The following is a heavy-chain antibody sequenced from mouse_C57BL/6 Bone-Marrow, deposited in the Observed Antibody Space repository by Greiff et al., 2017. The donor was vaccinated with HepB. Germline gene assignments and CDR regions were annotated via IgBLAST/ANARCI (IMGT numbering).Heavy chain of an antibody. J-gene: IGHJ3*01. CDR3: AREDYGSGPWFAY. CDR1: GYSITSGYV. CDR2: ISYSGST. D-gene: IGHD1-1*01. V-gene: IGHV3-1*01. Sequence: EVQLQESGPGLVKPCQSLSLSCTVSGYSITSGYVWCWIRHLPGNILEWMGYISYSGSTNYNPSLKRRTSITQDTSKNHFCLTFNSVTTVDTAAYYGAREDYGSGPWFAYWGQGTLVTVSA.